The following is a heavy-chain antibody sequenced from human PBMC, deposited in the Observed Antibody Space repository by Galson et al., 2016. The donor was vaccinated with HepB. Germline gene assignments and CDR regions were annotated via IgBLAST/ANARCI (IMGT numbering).Heavy chain of an antibody. Sequence: SLRLSCAASGFTFSTYAMSWVRQAPGKGLEWVSGISFTGGSIYYADSVKGRLTMSRDNPKNTLFLQMNSLRVEDTAVYHCAKHVESWCGYKSGMDVWGQGTTVAVSS. CDR1: GFTFSTYA. CDR2: ISFTGGSI. D-gene: IGHD5-12*01. V-gene: IGHV3-23*01. J-gene: IGHJ6*02. CDR3: AKHVESWCGYKSGMDV.